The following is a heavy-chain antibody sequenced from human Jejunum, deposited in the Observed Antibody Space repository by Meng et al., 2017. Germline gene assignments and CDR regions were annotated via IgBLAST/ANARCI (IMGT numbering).Heavy chain of an antibody. J-gene: IGHJ4*02. D-gene: IGHD1-26*01. V-gene: IGHV4-34*02. CDR3: ARHEVDFDN. CDR1: GGSMSCYF. Sequence: LTQGGSGLLKPSAFLARICAAHGGSMSCYFCSLTRHVPGEGLEWFGQFTRGGPTNYNPSLKIRVTISADTSKNKFTLTLSCVSAADTAVDYCARHEVDFDNWGQGTLVTVSS. CDR2: FTRGGPT.